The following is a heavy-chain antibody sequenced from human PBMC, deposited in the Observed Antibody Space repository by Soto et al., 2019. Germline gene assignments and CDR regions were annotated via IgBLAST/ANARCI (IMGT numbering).Heavy chain of an antibody. CDR3: GRYYYDSSGYLDAFDI. J-gene: IGHJ3*02. CDR1: GYSFTSYW. Sequence: EVQLVQSGAEVKKPGESLKISCQGSGYSFTSYWIGWVRQMPGKGLEWMGIIYPGDSDTRYSPSFQGQVTISADKSISTAYLQWSSLKASDTAMYYCGRYYYDSSGYLDAFDIWGQGTMVTVSS. CDR2: IYPGDSDT. V-gene: IGHV5-51*01. D-gene: IGHD3-22*01.